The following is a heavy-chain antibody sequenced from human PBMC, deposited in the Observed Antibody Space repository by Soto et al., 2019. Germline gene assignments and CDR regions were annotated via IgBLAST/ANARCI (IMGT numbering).Heavy chain of an antibody. J-gene: IGHJ6*02. V-gene: IGHV1-18*01. CDR2: ISGYNGNT. Sequence: QVQLVQSRGEVKKPGASVKVSCKTSGYSFTTYGISWVRQAPGQGLEWMGWISGYNGNTNYAQNLQGRGTMTTDTSTGTADMELRSLRSDDTAVYYCAGEGPAPYYDDGMDVWGQGSTVTVSS. CDR1: GYSFTTYG. CDR3: AGEGPAPYYDDGMDV.